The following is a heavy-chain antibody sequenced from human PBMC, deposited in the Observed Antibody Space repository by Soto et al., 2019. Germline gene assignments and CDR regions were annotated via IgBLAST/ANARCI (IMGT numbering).Heavy chain of an antibody. D-gene: IGHD2-21*01. CDR3: ATHLRVRGGIDY. CDR1: GGSFSGYY. Sequence: QVQLQQWGAGLLKPSETLSLTCAVYGGSFSGYYWSWIRQPPGKGLEWIGEVNHSGSTNYNPSLKRRVTISVDTSKNQFSLKLSSVTAADTAVYYCATHLRVRGGIDYWGQGTLVTVSS. J-gene: IGHJ4*02. CDR2: VNHSGST. V-gene: IGHV4-34*01.